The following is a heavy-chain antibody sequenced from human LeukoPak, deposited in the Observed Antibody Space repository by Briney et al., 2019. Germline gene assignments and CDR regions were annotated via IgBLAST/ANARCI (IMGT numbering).Heavy chain of an antibody. Sequence: GGSLRLSCAASGFTFSSYGMHWVPQAPGKGLEWVAVISYDGSNKYYADSVKGRFTISRDNSKNTLYLQMNSLRAEDTAVYYCAKEAGQGYSYGYADAFDIWGQGTMVTVSS. CDR1: GFTFSSYG. CDR2: ISYDGSNK. D-gene: IGHD5-18*01. J-gene: IGHJ3*02. CDR3: AKEAGQGYSYGYADAFDI. V-gene: IGHV3-30*18.